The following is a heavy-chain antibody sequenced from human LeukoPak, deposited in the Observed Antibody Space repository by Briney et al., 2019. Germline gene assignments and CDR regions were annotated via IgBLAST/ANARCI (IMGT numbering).Heavy chain of an antibody. J-gene: IGHJ6*02. V-gene: IGHV1-2*02. D-gene: IGHD2-2*01. Sequence: ASVKVSCKASGYTFTDYYIHWVRQAPGQGLEWMGWINPSSGGTNYAQKFQGRVTMTRDTPISTAYMELSRLRFDDTDVYYCARVSSAHYFYGMGVWGQGTTVTVSS. CDR2: INPSSGGT. CDR1: GYTFTDYY. CDR3: ARVSSAHYFYGMGV.